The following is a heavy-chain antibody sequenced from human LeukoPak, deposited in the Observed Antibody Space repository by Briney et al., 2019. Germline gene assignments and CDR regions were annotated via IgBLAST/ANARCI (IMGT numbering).Heavy chain of an antibody. CDR2: ISYDGSNK. Sequence: GRSLRLSCAASGFTFSSYAMHWVRQAPGKGLEWVAVISYDGSNKYYADSVKGRFTISRDNSKNTLYLQMNSLIAEDTAVYYCARAGIRFLEWLLADYWGQGTLVTGSS. CDR1: GFTFSSYA. V-gene: IGHV3-30*04. CDR3: ARAGIRFLEWLLADY. D-gene: IGHD3-3*01. J-gene: IGHJ4*02.